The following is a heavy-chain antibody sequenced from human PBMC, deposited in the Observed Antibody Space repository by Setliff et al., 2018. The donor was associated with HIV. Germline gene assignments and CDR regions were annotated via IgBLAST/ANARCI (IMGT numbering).Heavy chain of an antibody. CDR3: ARTSGDAYNYEGAFDV. J-gene: IGHJ3*01. D-gene: IGHD5-12*01. V-gene: IGHV1-24*01. CDR1: GYTLTELS. Sequence: ASVKVSCKISGYTLTELSIHWVRQAPGKGLEWMANFDPEDGETFYAQKFQGRVTITTDESTSTAYMDLSSLKSEDTAIYYCARTSGDAYNYEGAFDVWGQGTLVTVSS. CDR2: FDPEDGET.